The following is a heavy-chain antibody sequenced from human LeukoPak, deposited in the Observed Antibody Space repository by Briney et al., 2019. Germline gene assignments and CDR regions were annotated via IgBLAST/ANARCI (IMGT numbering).Heavy chain of an antibody. V-gene: IGHV1-18*01. CDR2: ISGYNGNT. J-gene: IGHJ4*02. CDR3: ARSGRGTYYYFDL. D-gene: IGHD5-12*01. Sequence: ASVKVSCKASSYSFNRYGISWVRQAPGQGLEWMGWISGYNGNTNYAQKFLGRVSMTADTSTSTAYMELRSLTSDDTAVYYCARSGRGTYYYFDLWGQGTLVTVSS. CDR1: SYSFNRYG.